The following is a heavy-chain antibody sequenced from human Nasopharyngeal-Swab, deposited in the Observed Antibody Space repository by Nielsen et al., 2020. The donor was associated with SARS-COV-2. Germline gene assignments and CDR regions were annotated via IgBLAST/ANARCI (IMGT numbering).Heavy chain of an antibody. D-gene: IGHD3-22*01. CDR2: ISGSGGST. Sequence: GGSLRLSCAASGFTFSSYAMSWVRQAPGKGLEWVSAISGSGGSTYYADSVKGRFTNSRDNSKNTLYLQMNSLRAEDTAVYYCAKDTQGIVVVYYFDYWGQGTLVTVSS. CDR3: AKDTQGIVVVYYFDY. V-gene: IGHV3-23*01. CDR1: GFTFSSYA. J-gene: IGHJ4*02.